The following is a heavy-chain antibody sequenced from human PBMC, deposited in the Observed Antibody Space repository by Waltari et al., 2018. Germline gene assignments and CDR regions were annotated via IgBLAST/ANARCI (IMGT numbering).Heavy chain of an antibody. CDR2: ISGMGGST. CDR3: AKRGLKRGHLEAYFDY. D-gene: IGHD1-1*01. CDR1: GFTFSSYA. J-gene: IGHJ4*02. Sequence: EVQLVESGGGLVQPGGSLRLSCAASGFTFSSYAMSWVRQAPGKGLEWVSAISGMGGSTYYADSVKGRFTISRDKSKNTLYLQMNSLRAEDTAVYYCAKRGLKRGHLEAYFDYWGQGTLVTVSS. V-gene: IGHV3-23*04.